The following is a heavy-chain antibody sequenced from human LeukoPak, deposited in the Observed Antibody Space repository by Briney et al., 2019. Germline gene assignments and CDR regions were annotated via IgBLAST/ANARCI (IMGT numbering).Heavy chain of an antibody. CDR3: AKSPYYYYMDV. CDR1: GVSISNYY. Sequence: SETLSLTCTVSGVSISNYYWSWIRQPPGKGLEWIAYIYSSGSTNYSPSLKSRVTIPLDTSKKQFSLKLSSVTAADTAVDYFAKSPYYYYMDVWGKGTTVTVSS. V-gene: IGHV4-59*01. CDR2: IYSSGST. J-gene: IGHJ6*03.